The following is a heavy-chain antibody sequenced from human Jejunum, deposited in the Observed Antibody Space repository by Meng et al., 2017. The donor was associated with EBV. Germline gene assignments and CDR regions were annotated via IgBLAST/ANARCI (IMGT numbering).Heavy chain of an antibody. J-gene: IGHJ4*02. CDR1: GGSISSNNW. Sequence: QVHWQRSCLGLVKPSETRSLVCPGSGGSISSNNWCSWVRQPPVKGLEWIGEIYHSGIVNYNPSLKRRVTISVDKSKNQFSLRLTSVTAADTAVYYCSHYIWGSYPAGAYWGQGTLVTVSS. CDR2: IYHSGIV. CDR3: SHYIWGSYPAGAY. D-gene: IGHD3-16*02. V-gene: IGHV4-4*02.